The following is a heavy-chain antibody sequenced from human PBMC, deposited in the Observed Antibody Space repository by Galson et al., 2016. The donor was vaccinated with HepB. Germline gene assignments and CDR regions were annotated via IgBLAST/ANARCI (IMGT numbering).Heavy chain of an antibody. Sequence: SETLSLTCNVSGGSIGNDYWTWIRQPPGKGLEWIGYIYFRGSTHYNPSLKSRLTISLDMSRGQFSLTLTSMTSADTAVYYCARALWGNERRPFDSWGQGILVTVSS. J-gene: IGHJ4*02. CDR1: GGSIGNDY. D-gene: IGHD3-16*01. V-gene: IGHV4-59*01. CDR2: IYFRGST. CDR3: ARALWGNERRPFDS.